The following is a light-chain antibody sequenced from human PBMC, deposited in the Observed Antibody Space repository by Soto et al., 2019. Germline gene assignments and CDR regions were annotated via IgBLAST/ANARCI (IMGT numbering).Light chain of an antibody. CDR1: QSVSSY. V-gene: IGKV3-11*01. J-gene: IGKJ4*01. Sequence: EIVLTQSPATLSLSPGESATLSSRANQSVSSYLAWYQHKPGQAPRLLIYDASNRATGIPARFSGSGSGTDFTLTISSLEPEDFAVYYCQQRSNWPPTFGGGTKVEIK. CDR2: DAS. CDR3: QQRSNWPPT.